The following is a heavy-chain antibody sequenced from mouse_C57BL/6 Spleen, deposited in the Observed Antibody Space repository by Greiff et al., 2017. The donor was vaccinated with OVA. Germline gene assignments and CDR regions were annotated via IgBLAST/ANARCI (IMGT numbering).Heavy chain of an antibody. V-gene: IGHV1-59*01. CDR2: IDPSDSYT. D-gene: IGHD2-12*01. CDR3: ASNDRESDH. Sequence: QVQLQQPGAELVRPGTSVKLSCKASGYTFTSYWMHWVKQRPGQGLEWIGVIDPSDSYTNYNQKFKGKATLTVDTSSSTAYMQLRSLTSEDSAVFYFASNDRESDHRGQGTTLTVSS. CDR1: GYTFTSYW. J-gene: IGHJ2*01.